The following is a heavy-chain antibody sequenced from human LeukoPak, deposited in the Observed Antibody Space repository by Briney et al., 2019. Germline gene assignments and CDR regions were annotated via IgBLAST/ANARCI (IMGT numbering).Heavy chain of an antibody. Sequence: GESVKISCKGVGYNLGYYWIAWVRQVPGKGLEWMGIIYPGDSDTRYSPSFQGQVIISADKSISTAYLQWSSLKAPDTAMYYCARLGGDSYVSGNRRMLDYWGQGTLVTVSS. D-gene: IGHD3-10*01. CDR1: GYNLGYYW. CDR2: IYPGDSDT. CDR3: ARLGGDSYVSGNRRMLDY. J-gene: IGHJ4*01. V-gene: IGHV5-51*01.